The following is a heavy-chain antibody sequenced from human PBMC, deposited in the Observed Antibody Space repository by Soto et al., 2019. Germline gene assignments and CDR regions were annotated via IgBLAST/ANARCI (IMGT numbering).Heavy chain of an antibody. Sequence: PGGSLRLSCAASGFTFSSYGMHWVRQAPGKGLEWVSYISSSGSTIYYADSVKGRFTISRDNAKNSLYLQMNSLRAEDTAVYYCARYIMAAAGQNWFDPWGQGTLVTVSS. CDR1: GFTFSSYG. J-gene: IGHJ5*02. CDR3: ARYIMAAAGQNWFDP. V-gene: IGHV3-48*04. CDR2: ISSSGSTI. D-gene: IGHD6-13*01.